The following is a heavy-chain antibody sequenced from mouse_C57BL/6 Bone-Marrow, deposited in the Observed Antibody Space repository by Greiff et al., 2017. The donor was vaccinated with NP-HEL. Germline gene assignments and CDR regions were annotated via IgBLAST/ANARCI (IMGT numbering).Heavy chain of an antibody. D-gene: IGHD1-1*01. Sequence: EVMLVESGGDLVKPGGSLKLSCAASGFTFSSYGMSWVRPTPDKRLEWVATISSGGSYTYYPDSVKGRFTISRDNAKNTLYLQMSSLKSEDTAMYYCARHEVHYYGSSYGAMDYWGQGTSVTVSS. V-gene: IGHV5-6*01. CDR3: ARHEVHYYGSSYGAMDY. CDR2: ISSGGSYT. J-gene: IGHJ4*01. CDR1: GFTFSSYG.